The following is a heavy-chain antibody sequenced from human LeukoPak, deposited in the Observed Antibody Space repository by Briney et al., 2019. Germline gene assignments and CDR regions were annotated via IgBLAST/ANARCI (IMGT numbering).Heavy chain of an antibody. V-gene: IGHV3-23*01. CDR3: ADSNYWYPVDY. D-gene: IGHD4-11*01. J-gene: IGHJ4*02. Sequence: GGSLRLSCAASGFTFSNYAMRWVRQAPGKGLEWVSSISRSGDSTYYADSVKGRFTISRDNSKYTLYLQMNSLRAEDTALYYCADSNYWYPVDYWGQGTLVTVSS. CDR2: ISRSGDST. CDR1: GFTFSNYA.